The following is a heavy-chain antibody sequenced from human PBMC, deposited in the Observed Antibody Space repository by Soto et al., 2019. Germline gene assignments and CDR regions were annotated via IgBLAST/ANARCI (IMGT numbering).Heavy chain of an antibody. CDR2: IIPIFGTA. Sequence: QVQLVQSGAEVKKPGSSVKVSCKASGGTFSSYAISWVRQAPGQGLEWMGGIIPIFGTANYAQKFQGRVTITADESTSTAYMELSSLRSEDTAVYYCATPLSPHIVVVNYYYGMDVWGQGTTVTVSS. V-gene: IGHV1-69*12. D-gene: IGHD2-21*01. J-gene: IGHJ6*02. CDR3: ATPLSPHIVVVNYYYGMDV. CDR1: GGTFSSYA.